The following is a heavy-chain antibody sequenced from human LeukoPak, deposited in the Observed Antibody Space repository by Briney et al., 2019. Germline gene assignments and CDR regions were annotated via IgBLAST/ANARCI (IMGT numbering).Heavy chain of an antibody. V-gene: IGHV1-69*04. CDR2: IIPLLGIT. Sequence: SVKVSCKASGDTSGSYAMNWVRQAPGQGLEWVARIIPLLGITNRAQNLQGRVTVNADTSTDTVYLELSSLRPGDTAVYYCARARSRITFGGIRHAFDIWGQGTLVTVSS. CDR3: ARARSRITFGGIRHAFDI. D-gene: IGHD3-16*01. CDR1: GDTSGSYA. J-gene: IGHJ3*02.